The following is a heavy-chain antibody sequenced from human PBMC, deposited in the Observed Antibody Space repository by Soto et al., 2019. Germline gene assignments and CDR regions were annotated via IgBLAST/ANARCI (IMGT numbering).Heavy chain of an antibody. CDR1: GYTFIDYY. V-gene: IGHV1-46*01. Sequence: ASVKVSCKASGYTFIDYYMHWVRQAPGQGLEWMGIVNPSGAGTSYAQKFRGRVTMTRDTSTSTVYMELSSLTSEDTAVYFCAGGYGSGTYYQKWFDPWGEGTLVTVSS. CDR3: AGGYGSGTYYQKWFDP. CDR2: VNPSGAGT. D-gene: IGHD3-10*01. J-gene: IGHJ5*02.